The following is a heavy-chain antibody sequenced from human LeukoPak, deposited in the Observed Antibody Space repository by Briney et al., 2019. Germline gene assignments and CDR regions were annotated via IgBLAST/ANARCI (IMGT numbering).Heavy chain of an antibody. V-gene: IGHV3-43*02. J-gene: IGHJ4*02. CDR2: SSGDSGST. CDR1: GLTFDDYA. D-gene: IGHD3-22*01. CDR3: AKDINKDSSGSDY. Sequence: GGSLRLSCAVSGLTFDDYAMHGVRQAPGKGLAWVALSSGDSGSTYYADSVKGRFTISRDNSKNSLYLQMNSLRTEDTALYYCAKDINKDSSGSDYWGQGTLVTVSS.